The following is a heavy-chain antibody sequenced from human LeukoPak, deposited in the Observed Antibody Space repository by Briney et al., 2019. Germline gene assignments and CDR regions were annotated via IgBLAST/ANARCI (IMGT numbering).Heavy chain of an antibody. CDR3: ARGAAAGTYNWFDP. J-gene: IGHJ5*02. Sequence: GRSLRLSCAASGFTFSSYGMHWVRQAPGKGLEWVAVIWYDGSNKYYAGSVKGRFTISRDNSKNTLYLQMNSLRAEDTAVYYCARGAAAGTYNWFDPWGQGTLVTVSS. V-gene: IGHV3-33*01. CDR1: GFTFSSYG. D-gene: IGHD6-13*01. CDR2: IWYDGSNK.